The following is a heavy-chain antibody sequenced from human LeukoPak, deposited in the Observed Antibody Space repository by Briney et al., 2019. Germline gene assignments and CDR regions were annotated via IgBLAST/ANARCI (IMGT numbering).Heavy chain of an antibody. CDR3: ARQAVTMVVANAFDI. J-gene: IGHJ3*02. V-gene: IGHV3-21*01. CDR1: GFTFSSYS. D-gene: IGHD3-10*01. Sequence: GGSLRLSCAASGFTFSSYSMNWVRQAPGKGLEWVSSISSSSSYIYYADSVKGRFTISRDNAKNSLYLQMNSLRAEDTAVYYCARQAVTMVVANAFDIWGQGTMVTVSS. CDR2: ISSSSSYI.